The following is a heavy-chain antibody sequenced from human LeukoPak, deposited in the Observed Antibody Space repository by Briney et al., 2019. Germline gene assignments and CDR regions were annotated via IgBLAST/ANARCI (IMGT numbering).Heavy chain of an antibody. J-gene: IGHJ6*04. D-gene: IGHD3-16*02. V-gene: IGHV4-61*02. CDR1: GGSISSGSYY. CDR3: ARAPLDDYVWGSYRHGMDV. Sequence: SETLSLTCTVSGGSISSGSYYWSWIRQPAGKGLEWIGRIYTSGGTNYNPSLKSRVTISVDTSKNQFSLKLSSVTAADTAVYYCARAPLDDYVWGSYRHGMDVWGKGTTVTVSS. CDR2: IYTSGGT.